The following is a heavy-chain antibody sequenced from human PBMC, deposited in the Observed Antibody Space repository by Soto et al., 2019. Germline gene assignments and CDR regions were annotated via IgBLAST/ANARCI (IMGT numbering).Heavy chain of an antibody. J-gene: IGHJ4*02. CDR2: ISSSSSTI. CDR3: ARVPYYYGSGSYYFDY. D-gene: IGHD3-10*01. V-gene: IGHV3-48*01. CDR1: GFTFSSYS. Sequence: GGSLRLSCAASGFTFSSYSMNWVRQAPGKGLEWVSYISSSSSTIYYADSVKGRFTISRDNPKNSLYLQMNSLRAEDTAVYYCARVPYYYGSGSYYFDYWGQGTLVTVSS.